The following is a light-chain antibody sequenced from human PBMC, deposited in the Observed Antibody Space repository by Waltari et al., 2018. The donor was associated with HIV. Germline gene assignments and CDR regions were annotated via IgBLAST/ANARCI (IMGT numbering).Light chain of an antibody. Sequence: EIVLTQSPATLSLSPGERATLSCRTSQSVDIYLAWYQQRPGQGPRLLIYDASNRATGVPDRFSGSGFGTDFTLTISSLEPEDFAVYYCQQYNNWPPWTFGQGTKVEIK. CDR3: QQYNNWPPWT. CDR2: DAS. J-gene: IGKJ1*01. V-gene: IGKV3-11*01. CDR1: QSVDIY.